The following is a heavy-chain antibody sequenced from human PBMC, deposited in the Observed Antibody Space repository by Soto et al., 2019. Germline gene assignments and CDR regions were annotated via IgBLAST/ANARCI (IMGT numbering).Heavy chain of an antibody. CDR1: GGSISSSSYY. D-gene: IGHD6-13*01. CDR3: ASFYSSSWYRRRDYYYGMDV. CDR2: IYYSGST. V-gene: IGHV4-39*01. J-gene: IGHJ6*02. Sequence: PSETLSLTCTVSGGSISSSSYYWGWIRQPPGKGLEWIGSIYYSGSTYYNPSLKSRVTISVDTSKNQFSLKLSSVTAADTAVYYCASFYSSSWYRRRDYYYGMDVWGQGTTVTVSS.